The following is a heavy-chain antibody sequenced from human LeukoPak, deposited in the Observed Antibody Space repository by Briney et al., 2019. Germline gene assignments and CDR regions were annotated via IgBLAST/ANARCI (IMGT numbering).Heavy chain of an antibody. CDR1: GFTFSSYG. Sequence: PGGSLRLSCAASGFTFSSYGMHWVRQAPGKGLEWVAFIRYDGSNKYYADSVKGRFTISRDNSKNTLYLQMNSLRAEDTAVYYCAKDRGDIVVVPAAILDYWGQGTLVTVSS. J-gene: IGHJ4*02. CDR3: AKDRGDIVVVPAAILDY. D-gene: IGHD2-2*02. V-gene: IGHV3-30*02. CDR2: IRYDGSNK.